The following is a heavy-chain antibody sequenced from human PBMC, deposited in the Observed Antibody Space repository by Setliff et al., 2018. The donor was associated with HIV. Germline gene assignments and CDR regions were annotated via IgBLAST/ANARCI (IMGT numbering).Heavy chain of an antibody. J-gene: IGHJ3*02. CDR1: GFTFSSYW. CDR2: IYDSGSP. CDR3: ARVYYFDSSGYYQRGDVFDI. Sequence: SETLSLRLSCAASGFTFSSYWMSWVRQPPGKGLEWIGYIYDSGSPKYNPSLKSRVTISIETSKSQISLKQTSVTAADTAMYHCARVYYFDSSGYYQRGDVFDIWGQGTMVTVSS. D-gene: IGHD3-22*01. V-gene: IGHV4-59*01.